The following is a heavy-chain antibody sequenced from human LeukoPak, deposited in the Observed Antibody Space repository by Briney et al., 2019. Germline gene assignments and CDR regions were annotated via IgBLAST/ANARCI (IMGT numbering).Heavy chain of an antibody. CDR3: ARYPSGRYCSGGICSYFDY. J-gene: IGHJ4*02. CDR2: IRYDGSNQ. D-gene: IGHD2-15*01. V-gene: IGHV3-30*02. CDR1: GFTFSNCG. Sequence: GGSLRLSCTASGFTFSNCGMHWVRQAPGKGLEWVSFIRYDGSNQYYADSVMGRFTVSRDNSKNTLYLQMNSLRVEDTAVYYCARYPSGRYCSGGICSYFDYWGQGTLVTVSS.